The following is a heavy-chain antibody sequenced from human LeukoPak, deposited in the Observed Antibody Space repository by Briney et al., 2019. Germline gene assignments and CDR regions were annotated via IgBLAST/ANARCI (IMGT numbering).Heavy chain of an antibody. V-gene: IGHV1-69*06. J-gene: IGHJ3*02. D-gene: IGHD6-19*01. CDR1: GGTFSNNG. CDR2: FSPIFDAA. Sequence: ASVKVSCKAPGGTFSNNGIARVRQAPGEGLELIGGFSPIFDAAHYAPSFEGRVKITADKDTSTAFLELRSLRSDDTAVYYCARDRVAPIAVADAFDIWGQGTMVTVSS. CDR3: ARDRVAPIAVADAFDI.